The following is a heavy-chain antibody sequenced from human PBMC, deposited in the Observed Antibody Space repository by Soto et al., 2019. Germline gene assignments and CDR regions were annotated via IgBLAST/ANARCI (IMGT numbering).Heavy chain of an antibody. V-gene: IGHV2-5*01. D-gene: IGHD6-13*01. CDR1: GFSLSTSGVG. CDR3: AHTSYSRTGTLYS. Sequence: QITLKESGPTLVKPTQTLTLTCTFSGFSLSTSGVGVGWIRQPPGKALEWLALIYWNDDKRYSPSLKSRLTNPKEPSKTQGALTMTNMAPVETATDNGAHTSYSRTGTLYSGGTGTLVTVSS. J-gene: IGHJ5*01. CDR2: IYWNDDK.